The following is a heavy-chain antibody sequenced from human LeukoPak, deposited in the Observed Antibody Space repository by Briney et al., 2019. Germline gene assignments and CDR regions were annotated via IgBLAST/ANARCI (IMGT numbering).Heavy chain of an antibody. J-gene: IGHJ4*02. Sequence: PGGSLRLSCAASGFTFSSYGMHWVRQAPGKGLEWVAVISYDGSNKYYADSVKGRFTISRDNSKNTLYLQMNSLRAEDTAVYYCAKDRDSGSSWPYFDYWGQGTLVTVSS. V-gene: IGHV3-30*18. CDR1: GFTFSSYG. CDR3: AKDRDSGSSWPYFDY. D-gene: IGHD6-13*01. CDR2: ISYDGSNK.